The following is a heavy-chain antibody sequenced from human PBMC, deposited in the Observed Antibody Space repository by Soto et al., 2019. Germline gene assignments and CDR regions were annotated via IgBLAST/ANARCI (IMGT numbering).Heavy chain of an antibody. D-gene: IGHD2-2*02. J-gene: IGHJ6*02. CDR3: ARGYRKKYDLVYQTLYYYYGMDV. V-gene: IGHV4-59*01. CDR1: GAISTYY. Sequence: QVQLQESGPGLVKPSETLSLTCTVSGAISTYYWSWIRQPPGKGLEWIGYIYYNGSTNYNPSLKSRVTISVDTSKIQFSLRLSSVTAADTAVYYCARGYRKKYDLVYQTLYYYYGMDVWGQGTTVTVSS. CDR2: IYYNGST.